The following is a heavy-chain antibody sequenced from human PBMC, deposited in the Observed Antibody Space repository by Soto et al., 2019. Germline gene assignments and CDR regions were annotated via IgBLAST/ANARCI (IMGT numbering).Heavy chain of an antibody. CDR2: IGGGGRPI. CDR1: GFTFSSFS. D-gene: IGHD6-19*01. CDR3: ARDLGWAFDC. V-gene: IGHV3-48*02. J-gene: IGHJ4*02. Sequence: EVQLVESGGGLVQPGGSLRLSCAASGFTFSSFSMNWVRQAPGRGLEWISYIGGGGRPISYPDSVKGRFAISRDNAQNSLYLQMDSLRDEDTAVYYCARDLGWAFDCWGQGTLVTVSS.